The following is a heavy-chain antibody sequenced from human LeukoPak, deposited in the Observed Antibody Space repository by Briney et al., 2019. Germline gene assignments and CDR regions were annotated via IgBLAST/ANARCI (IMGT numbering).Heavy chain of an antibody. CDR3: AADPSYSSGYRYYFDY. J-gene: IGHJ4*02. D-gene: IGHD3-22*01. CDR2: IVVGSGNT. V-gene: IGHV1-58*01. Sequence: ASVKVSCKTSGFTFISSAVQWVRQARGQRLEWIGWIVVGSGNTNYAQKFQEKVTITRDMSTSTAYMELSSLRSEDTAVYYCAADPSYSSGYRYYFDYWGQGTLVTVSS. CDR1: GFTFISSA.